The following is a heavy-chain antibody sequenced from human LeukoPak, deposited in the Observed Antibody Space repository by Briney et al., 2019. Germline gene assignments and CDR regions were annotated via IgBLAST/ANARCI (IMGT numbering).Heavy chain of an antibody. J-gene: IGHJ4*02. D-gene: IGHD3-22*01. Sequence: GGSLRLSCAASGFTFSNAWMSWVRQAPGKGLEWVGRIKSKTDGGTTDYAAPVKGRFTISRDDSKNTLYLQMNSLKTEDTAVYYCTTDWYYYDSSGYYYVGYWGQGTLVTVSS. CDR2: IKSKTDGGTT. V-gene: IGHV3-15*01. CDR1: GFTFSNAW. CDR3: TTDWYYYDSSGYYYVGY.